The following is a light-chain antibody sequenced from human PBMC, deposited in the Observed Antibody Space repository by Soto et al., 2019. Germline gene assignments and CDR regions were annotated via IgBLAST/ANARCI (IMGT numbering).Light chain of an antibody. CDR2: DAS. CDR3: QHRSSWPLT. CDR1: QSVRRF. V-gene: IGKV3-11*01. Sequence: EVVLTQSPATLSLSPGERATLSCRASQSVRRFLTWYQQKPGQAPRLLVYDASNRAAGVPARFSGSGSGTDFTLTISSLEPEDFAVYYCQHRSSWPLTIGGGTKVEIK. J-gene: IGKJ4*01.